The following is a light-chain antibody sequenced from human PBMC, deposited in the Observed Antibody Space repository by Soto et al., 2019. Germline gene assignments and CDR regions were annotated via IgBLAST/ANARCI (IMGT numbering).Light chain of an antibody. Sequence: EIVLTQSPATLSLSPGERATLSCRASQSVSSYLAWYQQKPGQAPRLLIYDASKRATGIPARFSGSGFGTDYTLTISSLEPEDFAVYYCQQYVSVPLTFGGGTKVAIK. CDR1: QSVSSY. CDR3: QQYVSVPLT. CDR2: DAS. V-gene: IGKV3-11*01. J-gene: IGKJ4*01.